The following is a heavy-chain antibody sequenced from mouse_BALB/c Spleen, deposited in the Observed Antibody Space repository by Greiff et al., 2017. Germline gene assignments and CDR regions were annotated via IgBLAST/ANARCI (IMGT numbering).Heavy chain of an antibody. CDR2: ISYSGST. V-gene: IGHV3-2*02. CDR3: ARSHYGSSYGRFWYFDV. J-gene: IGHJ1*01. CDR1: GYSITSDYA. Sequence: EVKLLESGPGLVKPSQSLSLTCTVTGYSITSDYAWNWIRQFPGNKLEWMGYISYSGSTSYNPSLKSRISITRDTSKNQFFLQLNSVTTEDTATYYCARSHYGSSYGRFWYFDVWGAGTTVTVSS. D-gene: IGHD1-1*01.